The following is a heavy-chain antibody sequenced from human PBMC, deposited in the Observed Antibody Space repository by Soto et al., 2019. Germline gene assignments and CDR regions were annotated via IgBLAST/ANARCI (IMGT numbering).Heavy chain of an antibody. CDR1: GGTISNYT. J-gene: IGHJ3*02. Sequence: QVQLVQSGAEVKKPGSSVRVSCKASGGTISNYTISWVRQAPGQGLEWMGSVVPVLNIRNYAQKFQGRVAITADKSTSTAYMELSSLRSEDTAVYYCAREWGGYCSGGSCYSEFAFDIWGQGTKVTASS. D-gene: IGHD2-15*01. CDR3: AREWGGYCSGGSCYSEFAFDI. V-gene: IGHV1-69*08. CDR2: VVPVLNIR.